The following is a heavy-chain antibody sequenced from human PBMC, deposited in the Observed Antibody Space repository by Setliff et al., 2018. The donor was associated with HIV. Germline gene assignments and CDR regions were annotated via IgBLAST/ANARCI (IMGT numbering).Heavy chain of an antibody. CDR1: GYTFTGYY. CDR3: ARGGDYDSSGYYVT. Sequence: SVKVSCKASGYTFTGYYMHWVRQAPGQGLDWMGRIIPILGIANYAQKFWGRVTITADKSTSTSYMHLSSLRAEDTAMYFCARGGDYDSSGYYVTWGQGSLVTVSS. D-gene: IGHD3-22*01. V-gene: IGHV1-69*04. J-gene: IGHJ4*02. CDR2: IIPILGIA.